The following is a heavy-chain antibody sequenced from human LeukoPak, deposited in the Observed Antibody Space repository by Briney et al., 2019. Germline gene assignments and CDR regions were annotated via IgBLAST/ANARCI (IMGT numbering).Heavy chain of an antibody. Sequence: GESLQISCKGSGYRFTNYWIGWGRQMPGKGLEWMGIISPDGSDTRYSPSFQGQVTISADKSITTAYLQWSSLKASDTAMYYCARLTSSWSFDYWGQGTLVTVSS. D-gene: IGHD6-13*01. V-gene: IGHV5-51*01. J-gene: IGHJ4*02. CDR2: ISPDGSDT. CDR3: ARLTSSWSFDY. CDR1: GYRFTNYW.